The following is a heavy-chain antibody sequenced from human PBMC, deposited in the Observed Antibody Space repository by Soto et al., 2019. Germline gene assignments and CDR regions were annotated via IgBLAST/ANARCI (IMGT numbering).Heavy chain of an antibody. CDR1: GFTFSSYW. J-gene: IGHJ6*02. CDR2: IKQDGSEK. CDR3: ARGDIVVVPASRPGYYYYGMDV. Sequence: GGSLRLSCTASGFTFSSYWMSWVRQAPGKGLEWVANIKQDGSEKYYVDSVKGRFTISRDNAKNSLYLQMNSLRAEDTAVYYCARGDIVVVPASRPGYYYYGMDVWGQGTTVTVSS. D-gene: IGHD2-2*01. V-gene: IGHV3-7*03.